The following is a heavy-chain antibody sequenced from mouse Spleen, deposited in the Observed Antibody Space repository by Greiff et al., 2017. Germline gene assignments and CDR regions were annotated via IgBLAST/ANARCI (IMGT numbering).Heavy chain of an antibody. Sequence: EVHLVESGPGMVKPSQSLSLTCTVTGYSITSGYDWHWIRHFPGNKLEWMGYISYSGSTNYNPSLKSRISITHDTSKNHFFLKLNSVTTEDTATYYCARGGWGYGSSYEYFDVWGAGTTVTVSS. CDR3: ARGGWGYGSSYEYFDV. D-gene: IGHD1-1*01. J-gene: IGHJ1*01. V-gene: IGHV3-1*01. CDR2: ISYSGST. CDR1: GYSITSGYD.